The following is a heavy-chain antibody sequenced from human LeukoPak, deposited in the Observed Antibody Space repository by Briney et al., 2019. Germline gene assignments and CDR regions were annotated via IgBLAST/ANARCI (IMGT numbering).Heavy chain of an antibody. D-gene: IGHD6-19*01. V-gene: IGHV4-34*01. Sequence: SATLSLTWAVYVGSFSGYYWIWIREPPGKGLEWIGEINHSGSTNYNPSLKSRVTISVDTSTKQFSLKLSSVTAADTGIYYCARGVRIAVAHPHLDYWGQGSLVTVSS. CDR1: VGSFSGYY. CDR3: ARGVRIAVAHPHLDY. CDR2: INHSGST. J-gene: IGHJ4*02.